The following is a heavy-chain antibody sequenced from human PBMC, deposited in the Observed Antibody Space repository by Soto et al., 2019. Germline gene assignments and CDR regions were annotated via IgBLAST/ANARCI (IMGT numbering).Heavy chain of an antibody. D-gene: IGHD3-22*01. Sequence: NPSETLSLTCSVSGGSINSGGYYWSWIRQHPGKGLEWIGYMFYSGGTYYNPSLKSRVTISVDSSKKQFSLKLSSVTAADTAVYYCARMGYYYDSSGSLAVHAFDIWGQGTMVTVSS. V-gene: IGHV4-31*03. CDR3: ARMGYYYDSSGSLAVHAFDI. CDR1: GGSINSGGYY. CDR2: MFYSGGT. J-gene: IGHJ3*02.